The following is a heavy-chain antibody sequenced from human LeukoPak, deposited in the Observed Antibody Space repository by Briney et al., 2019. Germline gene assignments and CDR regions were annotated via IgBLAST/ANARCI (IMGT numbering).Heavy chain of an antibody. CDR3: ARDWPTIAAAGTIPEYFQH. Sequence: KPGGSLRLSCAASGFTFSSYSMNWVRQAPGKGLEWVSSISSSSSYIYYADSVKGRFTISRDNAKSSLYLQMNSLRAEDTAVYYCARDWPTIAAAGTIPEYFQHWGQGTLVTVSS. CDR1: GFTFSSYS. J-gene: IGHJ1*01. V-gene: IGHV3-21*01. D-gene: IGHD6-13*01. CDR2: ISSSSSYI.